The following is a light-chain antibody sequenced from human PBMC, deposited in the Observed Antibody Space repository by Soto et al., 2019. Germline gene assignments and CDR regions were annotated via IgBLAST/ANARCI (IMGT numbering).Light chain of an antibody. CDR2: LEGSGSY. CDR3: ETWDSNSLV. CDR1: SGHSSNI. Sequence: QLVLTQSSSASASLGSSVKLTCTLSSGHSSNIIAWHQQQPGKAPRYLMKLEGSGSYNKGSGVPDRFSGSSSGADRYLTISNLQFEDEADYYCETWDSNSLVFGGGTKVTVL. V-gene: IGLV4-60*02. J-gene: IGLJ2*01.